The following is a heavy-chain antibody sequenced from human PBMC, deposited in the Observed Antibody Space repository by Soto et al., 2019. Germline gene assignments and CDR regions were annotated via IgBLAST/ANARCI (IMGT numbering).Heavy chain of an antibody. V-gene: IGHV4-30-2*01. J-gene: IGHJ4*02. Sequence: SETLSLTCDISGGSVSGGTYSWTWIWQPPGKGLEWIGYIYRSGSTYYNPSLKSRVSISVDRSQTLFSMNLTSVTAADTAVYYCGRGKTQYFFDSWGQGNLVTVSS. CDR2: IYRSGST. CDR3: GRGKTQYFFDS. CDR1: GGSVSGGTYS. D-gene: IGHD2-15*01.